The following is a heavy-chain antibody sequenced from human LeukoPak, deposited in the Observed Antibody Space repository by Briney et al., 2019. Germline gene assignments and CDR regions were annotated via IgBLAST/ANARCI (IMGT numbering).Heavy chain of an antibody. CDR2: IYYSGST. V-gene: IGHV4-39*07. Sequence: SETLSLTCTVSGGSISSSSYYWGWIRQPPGKGLEWIGSIYYSGSTYYNPSLKSRVTISVDTSKNQFSLKLSSVTAADTAVYYCARVVYYDFWSGYYTDYYYYYMDVWGKGTTVTVSS. D-gene: IGHD3-3*01. CDR3: ARVVYYDFWSGYYTDYYYYYMDV. J-gene: IGHJ6*03. CDR1: GGSISSSSYY.